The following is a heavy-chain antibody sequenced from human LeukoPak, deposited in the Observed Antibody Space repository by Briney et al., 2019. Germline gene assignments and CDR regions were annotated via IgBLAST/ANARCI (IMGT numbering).Heavy chain of an antibody. Sequence: GGSLRLSCAASGFTFSSYAMSWVRQAPGKGLEWVSKSSGSGGSTYYADSVKGRFTISRDNSKNTLYFQMNSLRAEDTAVYYCAKEVKELLWFADGGDAFDIWGQGTMVTVSS. CDR2: SSGSGGST. V-gene: IGHV3-23*01. D-gene: IGHD3-10*01. J-gene: IGHJ3*02. CDR1: GFTFSSYA. CDR3: AKEVKELLWFADGGDAFDI.